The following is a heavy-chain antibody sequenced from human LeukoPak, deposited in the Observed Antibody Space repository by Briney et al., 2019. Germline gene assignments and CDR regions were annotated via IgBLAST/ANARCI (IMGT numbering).Heavy chain of an antibody. CDR1: GYTFTGYY. V-gene: IGHV1-2*02. J-gene: IGHJ4*02. CDR3: ARDYSSSSGYFDY. CDR2: INPNSGDT. Sequence: ASVKVSCKASGYTFTGYYMHWVRQASGQGLEWMGWINPNSGDTNYAEKFQGRVIMTRDTSISTAYMDLRRLRSDDTAVYYCARDYSSSSGYFDYWGQGTLVTVSS. D-gene: IGHD6-6*01.